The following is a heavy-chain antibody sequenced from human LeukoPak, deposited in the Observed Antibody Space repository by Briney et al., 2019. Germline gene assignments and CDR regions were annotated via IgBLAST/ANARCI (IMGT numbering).Heavy chain of an antibody. Sequence: GGSLRLSCAASGFTFSSYAMSWVRQAPGKGLEWVSYITSGSSTIYYADSVKGRFTISRDSAKNSLFLQMNSLRAEDTAVYYCARDGGGDYWGQGTLVTVSS. CDR1: GFTFSSYA. CDR2: ITSGSSTI. V-gene: IGHV3-48*01. CDR3: ARDGGGDY. D-gene: IGHD3-16*01. J-gene: IGHJ4*02.